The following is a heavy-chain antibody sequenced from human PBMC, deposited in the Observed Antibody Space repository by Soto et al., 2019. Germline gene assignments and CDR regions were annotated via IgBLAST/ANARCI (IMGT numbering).Heavy chain of an antibody. J-gene: IGHJ4*02. V-gene: IGHV4-59*01. Sequence: SETLSLTCTVSGGSISSYYWRWIRQPPGKGLEWIGYIYYSGSTNYNPSLQSRVTISVDTSKNQFSLKLSSVTAADTAVYYCAIVIQLWPIPYYFDYWGQGTPVTVSS. CDR1: GGSISSYY. CDR3: AIVIQLWPIPYYFDY. D-gene: IGHD5-18*01. CDR2: IYYSGST.